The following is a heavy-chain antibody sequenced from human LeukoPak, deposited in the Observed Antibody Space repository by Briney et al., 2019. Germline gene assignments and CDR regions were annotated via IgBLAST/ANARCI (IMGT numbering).Heavy chain of an antibody. J-gene: IGHJ4*02. CDR3: AREGTTVVGDFDY. CDR1: GYTFTSYG. CDR2: INPNSGGT. V-gene: IGHV1-2*02. D-gene: IGHD4-23*01. Sequence: ASVKVSCKASGYTFTSYGISWVRQAPGQGLEWMGWINPNSGGTNYAQEFQGRVTMTRDTSISTAYMELSRLRSDDTAVYYCAREGTTVVGDFDYWGQGTLVTVSS.